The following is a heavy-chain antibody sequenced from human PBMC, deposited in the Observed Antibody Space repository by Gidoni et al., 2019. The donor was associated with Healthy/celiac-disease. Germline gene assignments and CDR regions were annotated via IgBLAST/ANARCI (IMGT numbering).Heavy chain of an antibody. D-gene: IGHD3-3*01. Sequence: EVQLVESGGGLVRPGGYLRLSWAASGFTFSSYEMNWVRQAPGKGLEWVSYISSSGSTIYYADSVKGRFTISRDNAKNSLYLQMNSLRAEDTAVYYCARSFYDFSFFDYLGQGTLVTVSS. CDR3: ARSFYDFSFFDY. CDR1: GFTFSSYE. CDR2: ISSSGSTI. J-gene: IGHJ4*02. V-gene: IGHV3-48*03.